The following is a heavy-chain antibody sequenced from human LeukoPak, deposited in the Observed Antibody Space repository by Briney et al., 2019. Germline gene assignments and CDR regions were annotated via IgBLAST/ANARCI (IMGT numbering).Heavy chain of an antibody. CDR1: GGSFSGYY. CDR3: ARLPDSYYYYGMDV. CDR2: INHSGST. Sequence: SETLSLTCAVYGGSFSGYYWSWIRQAPGKGLEWIGEINHSGSTNYNPSLKSRVTISVDTSKNQFSLKLSSVTAADTAVYYCARLPDSYYYYGMDVWGQGTTVTVSS. V-gene: IGHV4-34*01. J-gene: IGHJ6*02.